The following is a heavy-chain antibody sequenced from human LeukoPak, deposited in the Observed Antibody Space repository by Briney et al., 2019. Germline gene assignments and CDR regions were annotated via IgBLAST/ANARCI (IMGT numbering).Heavy chain of an antibody. CDR1: VDSVSSNSAA. CDR2: TYYRSKWYN. V-gene: IGHV6-1*01. J-gene: IGHJ4*02. Sequence: SQTLSLTCAITVDSVSSNSAAWNWIWQSPSRGLEWLGRTYYRSKWYNDYAVSVKSRITINPDTSKNQFSLQLNSVSPEDTAGYYCARDLNGDCDYWGQGTLVTVSS. D-gene: IGHD4-17*01. CDR3: ARDLNGDCDY.